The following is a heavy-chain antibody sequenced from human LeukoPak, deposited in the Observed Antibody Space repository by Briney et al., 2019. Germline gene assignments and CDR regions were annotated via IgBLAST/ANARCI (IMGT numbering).Heavy chain of an antibody. D-gene: IGHD3-10*01. CDR2: IYSRGST. J-gene: IGHJ6*03. V-gene: IGHV4-39*01. CDR3: ARHRWFGELVSSYYYYMDV. Sequence: PSETLSLTCIVSGGSISSSNYYWGWIRQSPGKGLEWIGSIYSRGSTYYNPSLKSRVTISVDTSKNQFSLKLSSVTAADTAVYYCARHRWFGELVSSYYYYMDVWGKGTTVTISS. CDR1: GGSISSSNYY.